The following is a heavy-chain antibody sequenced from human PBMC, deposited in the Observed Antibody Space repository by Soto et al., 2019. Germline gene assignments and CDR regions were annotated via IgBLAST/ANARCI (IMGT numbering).Heavy chain of an antibody. CDR2: IKSKTDGGTT. V-gene: IGHV3-15*01. CDR3: TTAGPGIAADHWLDP. D-gene: IGHD6-25*01. CDR1: GFTFSNAW. J-gene: IGHJ5*02. Sequence: EVQLVESGGGLVKPGGSLRLSCAASGFTFSNAWMSWVRQAPGKGLEWVGCIKSKTDGGTTDYAAPGKGRFTIARDDAKTTLYLQMNSLKTEDTAVYDCTTAGPGIAADHWLDPWGQGTLVTVAS.